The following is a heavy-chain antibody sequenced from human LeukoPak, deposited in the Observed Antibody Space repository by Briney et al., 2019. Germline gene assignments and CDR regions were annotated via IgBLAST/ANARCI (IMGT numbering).Heavy chain of an antibody. Sequence: GGSLRLSCAASGFSVRSSNMGWVRQAPGKGLEWVSAISGTGGSTHYADSVKGRFTISRDNSKNTLYLQMNSLRAEDTAVYYCARGGAVPDYWGQGTLVTVSS. D-gene: IGHD2-2*01. CDR1: GFSVRSSN. CDR2: ISGTGGST. V-gene: IGHV3-23*01. CDR3: ARGGAVPDY. J-gene: IGHJ4*02.